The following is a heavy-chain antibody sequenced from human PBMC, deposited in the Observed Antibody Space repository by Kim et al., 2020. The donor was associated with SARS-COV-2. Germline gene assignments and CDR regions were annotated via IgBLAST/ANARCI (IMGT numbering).Heavy chain of an antibody. CDR3: ARCPIVPTCGWFDP. J-gene: IGHJ5*02. V-gene: IGHV4-39*07. Sequence: SETLSLTCTVSGGSISSSSYYWGWIRQPPGKGLEWIGSIYYSGSTYYNPSLKSRVTISVDTSKNQFSLTLSSVTAADTAVYYCARCPIVPTCGWFDPWGQGTLVTVSS. CDR2: IYYSGST. CDR1: GGSISSSSYY. D-gene: IGHD2-15*01.